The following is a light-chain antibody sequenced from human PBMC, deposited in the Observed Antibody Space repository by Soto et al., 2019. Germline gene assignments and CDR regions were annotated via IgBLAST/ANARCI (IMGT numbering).Light chain of an antibody. CDR1: QSVSRY. J-gene: IGKJ1*01. CDR2: HAS. Sequence: EIVLTQSPATLSLSPGERATLSCRASQSVSRYLAWYQQKPGQAPRLLIYHASNRATGIPARFSGSGSGTDFTLTISSLEPEDFEIYYCQHHSNWLWTFCQVTNV. CDR3: QHHSNWLWT. V-gene: IGKV3-11*01.